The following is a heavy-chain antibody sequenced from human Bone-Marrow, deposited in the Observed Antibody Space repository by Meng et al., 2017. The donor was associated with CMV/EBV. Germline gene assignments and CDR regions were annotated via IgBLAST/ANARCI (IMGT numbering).Heavy chain of an antibody. CDR2: ISSDGTDK. D-gene: IGHD3-3*01. J-gene: IGHJ4*02. CDR3: AKDLGTSFEVVNYHFDQ. Sequence: GGSLRLSCATSGFTFSSFPMHWVRQAPGKGLQWLAIISSDGTDKRYTDSVRGRFTISRDNSENTLHLQVTTLRTEDTAVYFCAKDLGTSFEVVNYHFDQWGQGNRVNFAS. V-gene: IGHV3-30-3*01. CDR1: GFTFSSFP.